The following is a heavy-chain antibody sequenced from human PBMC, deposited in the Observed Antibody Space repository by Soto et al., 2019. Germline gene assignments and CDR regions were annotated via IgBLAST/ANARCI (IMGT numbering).Heavy chain of an antibody. V-gene: IGHV1-46*01. Sequence: ASVKVSCKASGYTFTSYYMHWVRQAPGQGLEWMGIINPSGGSTSYAQKFQGRVTMTRDTSTSTVYMELSSLRSEDTAVYYCARDLEWARMVRGVINYYYGMDVWGQGTTVTV. CDR1: GYTFTSYY. D-gene: IGHD3-10*01. CDR2: INPSGGST. CDR3: ARDLEWARMVRGVINYYYGMDV. J-gene: IGHJ6*02.